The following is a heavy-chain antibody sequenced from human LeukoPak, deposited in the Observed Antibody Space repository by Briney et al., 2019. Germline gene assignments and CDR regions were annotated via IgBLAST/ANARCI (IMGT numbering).Heavy chain of an antibody. CDR1: GYTFTSYG. V-gene: IGHV1-18*01. J-gene: IGHJ4*02. CDR3: ARDLSETYYYDSSTDY. CDR2: ISAYNGNT. D-gene: IGHD3-22*01. Sequence: GASVKVSCKASGYTFTSYGISWVRQAPGQGLEWMGWISAYNGNTNYAQTLQGRVTMTTDTSTSTAYMELRSLRSDDTAVYYCARDLSETYYYDSSTDYWGQGTLVTVSS.